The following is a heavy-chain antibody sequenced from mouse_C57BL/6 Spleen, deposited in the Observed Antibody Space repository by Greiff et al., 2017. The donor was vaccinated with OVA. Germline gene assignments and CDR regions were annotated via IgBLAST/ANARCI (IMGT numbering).Heavy chain of an antibody. CDR3: ARLGDYDGIDY. D-gene: IGHD2-4*01. CDR1: GFTFTDYY. CDR2: INPNNGGT. V-gene: IGHV1-26*01. J-gene: IGHJ2*01. Sequence: VQLQQSGPELVKPGASVKISCTASGFTFTDYYMNWVQQSPGKSLEWIGDINPNNGGTSYAQKFKGQATLTVAKSSNTAYLELRSLTSEDSAVYYCARLGDYDGIDYWGQGTTLTVSS.